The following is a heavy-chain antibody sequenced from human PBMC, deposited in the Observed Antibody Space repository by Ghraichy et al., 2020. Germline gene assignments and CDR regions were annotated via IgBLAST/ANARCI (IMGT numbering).Heavy chain of an antibody. CDR2: IKADGSEK. CDR3: ARVPYERSGYSELGAFDI. CDR1: GCTFASSW. D-gene: IGHD3-22*01. J-gene: IGHJ3*02. V-gene: IGHV3-7*03. Sequence: GGSLRLSCVASGCTFASSWMTWVRQAPGKGLEWVANIKADGSEKRYMDSVEGRLTISRDSAKNSLYLQMNSLRAEDPAGDYCARVPYERSGYSELGAFDIWGQGTVVAVSS.